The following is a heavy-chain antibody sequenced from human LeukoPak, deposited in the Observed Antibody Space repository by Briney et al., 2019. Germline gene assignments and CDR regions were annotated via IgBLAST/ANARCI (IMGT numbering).Heavy chain of an antibody. J-gene: IGHJ3*02. D-gene: IGHD2-15*01. CDR2: IFTSGST. V-gene: IGHV4-61*02. CDR1: GDSISSGFYY. CDR3: ARLGYPDAFDI. Sequence: SETLSLTCTVSGDSISSGFYYWSWIRQPAGKGLEWIGRIFTSGSTNYNPSLKSRVTISVDTSKNQFSLKLSSVTAADTAVYYCARLGYPDAFDIWGQGTMVTVSS.